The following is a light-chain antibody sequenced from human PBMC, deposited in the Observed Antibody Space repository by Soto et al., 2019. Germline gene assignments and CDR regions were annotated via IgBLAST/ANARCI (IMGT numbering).Light chain of an antibody. V-gene: IGLV2-8*01. CDR2: DVS. CDR3: ISYAGSNNVV. J-gene: IGLJ2*01. Sequence: QSALTQPRSVSGSPGQSVTMSCTGASSDVGNYNYVSWYQQHPGKAPKLMIYDVSKRPSGVPDRFSGSKSGNTASLTVSGLQAADEADYYCISYAGSNNVVFGGGTKLTVL. CDR1: SSDVGNYNY.